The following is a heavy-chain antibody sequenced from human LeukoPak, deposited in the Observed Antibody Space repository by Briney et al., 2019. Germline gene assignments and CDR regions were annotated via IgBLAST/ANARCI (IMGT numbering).Heavy chain of an antibody. J-gene: IGHJ4*02. CDR2: ISYDGSNK. CDR1: GFTFSSYG. D-gene: IGHD6-19*01. Sequence: QPGGSLRLSCAASGFTFSSYGMHWVRQAPGKGLEWVAVISYDGSNKYYADSVKGRFTISRDNSKNTLYLQMNSLRAEDTAVYYCAKSSQWRGPFDYWGQGTLVTVSS. V-gene: IGHV3-30*18. CDR3: AKSSQWRGPFDY.